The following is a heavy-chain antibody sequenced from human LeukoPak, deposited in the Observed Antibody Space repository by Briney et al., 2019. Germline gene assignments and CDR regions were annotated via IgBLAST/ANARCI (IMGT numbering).Heavy chain of an antibody. J-gene: IGHJ4*02. CDR1: GYTFTDYY. CDR3: ARMSIAVAGLLDY. V-gene: IGHV1-2*06. Sequence: ASVKVSCKASGYTFTDYYFHWVRQAPGQGLEWMGRINPNRGDTIYTQKFQGRVTMTRDTPISTSYMELSRLRSDDTAVYYCARMSIAVAGLLDYWGQGTLLTVSS. CDR2: INPNRGDT. D-gene: IGHD6-19*01.